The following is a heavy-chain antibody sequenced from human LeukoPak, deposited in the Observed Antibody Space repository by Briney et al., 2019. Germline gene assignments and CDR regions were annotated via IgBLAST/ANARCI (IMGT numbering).Heavy chain of an antibody. Sequence: SETLSLTCAVYGGSFSGYYWSWIRQPPGKGLEWIGEINHSGSTNYSPSLKSRVTISVDTSKNQFSLKLSSVTAADTAVYYCARRNYGVLAFDIWGQGTMVTVSS. CDR2: INHSGST. V-gene: IGHV4-34*01. CDR1: GGSFSGYY. J-gene: IGHJ3*02. D-gene: IGHD3-10*01. CDR3: ARRNYGVLAFDI.